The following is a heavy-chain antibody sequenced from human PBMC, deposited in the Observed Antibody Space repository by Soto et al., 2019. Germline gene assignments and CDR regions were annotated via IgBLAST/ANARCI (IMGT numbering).Heavy chain of an antibody. D-gene: IGHD4-17*01. J-gene: IGHJ4*02. Sequence: PGGSLRLSCAASGFSFSYYGMHWVRQAPGKGLEWVAVIWYDGSNIYYADSVKGRFTISRDNSKNTLFLQMNSLRAEDTAVYYCGRGLDYGDYAIDYWGQGTLVTVSS. V-gene: IGHV3-33*01. CDR1: GFSFSYYG. CDR2: IWYDGSNI. CDR3: GRGLDYGDYAIDY.